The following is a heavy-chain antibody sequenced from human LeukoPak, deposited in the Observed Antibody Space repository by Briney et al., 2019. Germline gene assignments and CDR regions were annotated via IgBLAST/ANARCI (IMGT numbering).Heavy chain of an antibody. Sequence: SQTLSLTCAISGDSVSSNSAAWNWIRQSPSRGLEWLGRTYYRSKWYNDYAVSVKSRITINPDTSKNQFSLQLNSLTPEDTGLYYWAKRVRAVKWVPLGGGGAFDIWGQGTMVTVSS. V-gene: IGHV6-1*01. CDR1: GDSVSSNSAA. CDR2: TYYRSKWYN. CDR3: AKRVRAVKWVPLGGGGAFDI. D-gene: IGHD3-16*01. J-gene: IGHJ3*02.